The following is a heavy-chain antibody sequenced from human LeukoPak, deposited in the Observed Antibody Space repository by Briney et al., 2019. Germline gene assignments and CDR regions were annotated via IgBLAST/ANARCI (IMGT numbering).Heavy chain of an antibody. CDR3: ARDPRRGPRKDAFDI. V-gene: IGHV4-38-2*02. Sequence: PSETLSLTCTVSGYSISSGYYWGWIRQPPGKGLEWIGSIYHSGSTYYNPSLKSRVTISVDTSRNQFSLKLSSVTAADTAVYYCARDPRRGPRKDAFDIWGQGTMVTVSS. CDR1: GYSISSGYY. D-gene: IGHD3/OR15-3a*01. J-gene: IGHJ3*02. CDR2: IYHSGST.